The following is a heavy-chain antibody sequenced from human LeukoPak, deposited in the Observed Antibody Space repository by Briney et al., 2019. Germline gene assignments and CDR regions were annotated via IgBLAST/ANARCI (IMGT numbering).Heavy chain of an antibody. CDR3: AKGTLRIAVAGTVDY. Sequence: GGSLRLSCAASGFTFSSYAMSWVRQAPGKGLEWVSAISGSGGSTYYADSVKGRFTISRDNSKNTLYLQMNSLRAEDTVVYYCAKGTLRIAVAGTVDYWGQGTLVTVSS. CDR2: ISGSGGST. J-gene: IGHJ4*02. CDR1: GFTFSSYA. V-gene: IGHV3-23*01. D-gene: IGHD6-19*01.